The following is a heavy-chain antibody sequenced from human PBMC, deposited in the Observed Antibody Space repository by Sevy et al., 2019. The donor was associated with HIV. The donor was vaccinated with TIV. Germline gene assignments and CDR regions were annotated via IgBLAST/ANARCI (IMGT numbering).Heavy chain of an antibody. V-gene: IGHV3-30-3*01. CDR3: ARAFSTGGFDY. CDR2: ISYDGSNK. CDR1: GFTFSSYA. J-gene: IGHJ4*02. D-gene: IGHD6-25*01. Sequence: GGSLRLSCAASGFTFSSYAMHWVRQAPGKGLEWVAVISYDGSNKYYADSVKGRFTISRDNFKNTLYLQMNSLRAEDTAVYYCARAFSTGGFDYWGQGTLVTVSS.